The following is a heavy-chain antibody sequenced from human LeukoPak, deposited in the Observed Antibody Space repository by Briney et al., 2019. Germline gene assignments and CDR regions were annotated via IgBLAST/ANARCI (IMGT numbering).Heavy chain of an antibody. D-gene: IGHD5-18*01. CDR1: GGTFSSYA. CDR3: ARDLTKYSYGCYYYYYMDV. J-gene: IGHJ6*03. V-gene: IGHV1-69*01. Sequence: SVKVSCKASGGTFSSYAISWVRQAPGQGLEWMGGIIPIFGTANYAQKFQGRVTITADESTSTAYMELSSLRSEDTAVYYCARDLTKYSYGCYYYYYMDVWGKGTTVTISS. CDR2: IIPIFGTA.